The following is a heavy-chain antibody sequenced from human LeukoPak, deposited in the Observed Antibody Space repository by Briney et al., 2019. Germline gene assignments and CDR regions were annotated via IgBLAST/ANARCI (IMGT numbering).Heavy chain of an antibody. CDR1: GYSISSGYY. V-gene: IGHV4-38-2*02. CDR3: AGRRFGELYYFDY. Sequence: SETLSLTCTVSGYSISSGYYWGWIRQPPGKGLEWIGRIYTSGSTNYNPSLKSRVTMSVDTSKNQFSLKLSSVTAADTAVYYCAGRRFGELYYFDYWGQGTLVTVSS. CDR2: IYTSGST. D-gene: IGHD3-10*01. J-gene: IGHJ4*02.